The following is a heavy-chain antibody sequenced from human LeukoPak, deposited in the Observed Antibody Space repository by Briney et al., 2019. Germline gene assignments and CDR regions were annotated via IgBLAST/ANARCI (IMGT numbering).Heavy chain of an antibody. J-gene: IGHJ6*03. CDR2: IYSSGNT. D-gene: IGHD2-15*01. V-gene: IGHV4-59*01. CDR1: GRSISRYS. Sequence: SETLSLTCTVSGRSISRYSWHWFRQSPVKGLEWIAYIYSSGNTFYNPSLKSRVTISLDTSKKQFSLRVRSVTAADSAVYFFSGAACGRGACEDYMDVWGKGTSVIVSS. CDR3: SGAACGRGACEDYMDV.